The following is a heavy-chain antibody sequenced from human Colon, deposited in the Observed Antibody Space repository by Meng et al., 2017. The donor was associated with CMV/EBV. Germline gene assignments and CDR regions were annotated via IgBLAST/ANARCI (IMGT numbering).Heavy chain of an antibody. J-gene: IGHJ5*02. D-gene: IGHD2-15*01. CDR2: IDNDGSDI. CDR1: GFTFNNYW. CDR3: ARDTPHNAFDP. Sequence: LSCAASGFTFNNYWMHWVRQPPGKGLVWLSRIDNDGSDIIYADSVKGRFTVSRDNARNTLYLQMNNLRDDDTAVYFCARDTPHNAFDPWGQGTLVTVSS. V-gene: IGHV3-74*01.